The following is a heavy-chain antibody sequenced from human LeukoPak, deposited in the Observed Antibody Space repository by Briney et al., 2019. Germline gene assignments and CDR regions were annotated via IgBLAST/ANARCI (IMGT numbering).Heavy chain of an antibody. V-gene: IGHV3-74*03. CDR1: GFTINTQW. D-gene: IGHD2-2*01. J-gene: IGHJ4*02. CDR3: LSCIAPNCYEF. CDR2: INNDGTTT. Sequence: PGGSLRLSCAASGFTINTQWLDCVRQAPGKGLVWVSCINNDGTTTTYADSVKGRFTISSDNAKSTLYLQMNSLRAEHTAVYYCLSCIAPNCYEFWGQGAPVTVSS.